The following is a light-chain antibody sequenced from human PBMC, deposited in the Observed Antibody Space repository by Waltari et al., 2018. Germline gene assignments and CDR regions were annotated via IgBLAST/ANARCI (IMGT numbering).Light chain of an antibody. V-gene: IGLV2-23*02. CDR1: TSAVGSYYL. CDR3: CSYAGRGTYV. J-gene: IGLJ1*01. CDR2: EVF. Sequence: QSALTQPASVSGTPGQSITISCSGTTSAVGSYYLVSCSQQHPGEAPNLLICEVFKRPPDTSSRCSGAKSGSTASRTISGLQPEDEADYYCCSYAGRGTYVFGSGTKVTVL.